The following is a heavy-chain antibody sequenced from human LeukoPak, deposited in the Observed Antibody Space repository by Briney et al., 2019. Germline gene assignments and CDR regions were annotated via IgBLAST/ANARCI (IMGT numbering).Heavy chain of an antibody. CDR3: ARDLVIAVAGDHNWFDP. D-gene: IGHD6-19*01. V-gene: IGHV3-74*01. J-gene: IGHJ5*02. Sequence: PGGSLRLSCAASGFTFSSYAMNWVRQAPGKGLVWVSRINSDGSSTSYADSVKGRFTISRDNAKNTLYLQMNSLRAEDTAVYYCARDLVIAVAGDHNWFDPWGQGTLVTVSS. CDR2: INSDGSST. CDR1: GFTFSSYA.